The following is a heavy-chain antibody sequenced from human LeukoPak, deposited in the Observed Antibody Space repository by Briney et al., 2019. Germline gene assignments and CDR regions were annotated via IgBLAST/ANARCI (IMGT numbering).Heavy chain of an antibody. D-gene: IGHD3-22*01. CDR1: GYTFTSYG. V-gene: IGHV1-18*01. Sequence: ASVKVSCKASGYTFTSYGISWVRQAPGQGLEWMGWISAYNGNTHYEQKLQDRVTMTTDTSTSTAYMELRSLRSDDTAVYYCARDAPVRDYYDSSGYAYWGQGTLVTVSS. J-gene: IGHJ4*02. CDR3: ARDAPVRDYYDSSGYAY. CDR2: ISAYNGNT.